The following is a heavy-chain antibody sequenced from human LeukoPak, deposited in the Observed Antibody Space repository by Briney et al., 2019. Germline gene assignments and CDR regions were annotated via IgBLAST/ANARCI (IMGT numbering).Heavy chain of an antibody. Sequence: PSETPSLTCTVSGGSVSSGSDYWTWIRLPPGKGLEWIGYIYYSGNTDYNPSLKSRVTISVDMSKNQFSLKLTSVTAADTAMYYCARGKGTAAAYYYYGMDVWGQGPTVTVSS. CDR2: IYYSGNT. J-gene: IGHJ6*02. CDR1: GGSVSSGSDY. CDR3: ARGKGTAAAYYYYGMDV. D-gene: IGHD6-13*01. V-gene: IGHV4-61*01.